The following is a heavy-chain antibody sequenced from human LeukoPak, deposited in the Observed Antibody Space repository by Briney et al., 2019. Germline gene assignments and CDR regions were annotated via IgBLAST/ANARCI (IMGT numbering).Heavy chain of an antibody. J-gene: IGHJ4*02. CDR3: ARDRGKDYFDS. Sequence: GGSLRLSCTTSGLTFTSHGFHWLRQVVGKRLEWVAFVRNDASDTYHANSVKGRFSVSRDDSKNILYLQMNSLRPEDTAIYYCARDRGKDYFDSWGQGTQVTVSS. D-gene: IGHD4-23*01. CDR1: GLTFTSHG. V-gene: IGHV3-30*02. CDR2: VRNDASDT.